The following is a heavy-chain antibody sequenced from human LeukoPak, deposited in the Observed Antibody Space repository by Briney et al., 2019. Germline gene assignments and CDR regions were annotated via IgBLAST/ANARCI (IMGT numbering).Heavy chain of an antibody. J-gene: IGHJ3*02. CDR3: ATPSDYGSGSYGAFDI. Sequence: ASVKVSCKVSGYTLTELSMHWVRQAPGKGLEWMGGFDPEDGETIYAQKFRGRVTMTEDTSTDTAYMELSSLRSEDTAVYYCATPSDYGSGSYGAFDIWGQGTMVTVSS. CDR2: FDPEDGET. CDR1: GYTLTELS. D-gene: IGHD3-10*01. V-gene: IGHV1-24*01.